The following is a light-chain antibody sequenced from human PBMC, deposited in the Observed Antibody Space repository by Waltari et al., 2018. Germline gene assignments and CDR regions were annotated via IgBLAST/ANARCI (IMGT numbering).Light chain of an antibody. CDR1: QSVFYRSDNKNY. CDR3: QQYYSIPLT. V-gene: IGKV4-1*01. Sequence: DIVMTQSPDSLAVSLGERATINCKSSQSVFYRSDNKNYLAWYQQKPGHPPKLLIYWASARESGAPDRFSGSGSGTDFTLTISRLQAEAVSVYYCQQYYSIPLTFGGGTKVEIK. CDR2: WAS. J-gene: IGKJ4*01.